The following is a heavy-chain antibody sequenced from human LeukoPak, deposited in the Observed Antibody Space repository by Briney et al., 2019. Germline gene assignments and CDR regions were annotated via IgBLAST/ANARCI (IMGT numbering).Heavy chain of an antibody. Sequence: PGGSLRLSCAASGFTFSSYAMSWVRQAPGKGLEWVSAISGSGGSTYYADSVKGRFTISRDNSKNTLYLQMNSLRAEDTAVYYCAKAISQQHGPNDGFDIWGQGTMVTVSS. D-gene: IGHD6-13*01. J-gene: IGHJ3*02. V-gene: IGHV3-23*01. CDR2: ISGSGGST. CDR1: GFTFSSYA. CDR3: AKAISQQHGPNDGFDI.